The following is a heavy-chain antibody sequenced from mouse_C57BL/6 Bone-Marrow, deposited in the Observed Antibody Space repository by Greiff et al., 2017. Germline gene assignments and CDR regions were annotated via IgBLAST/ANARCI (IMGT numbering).Heavy chain of an antibody. CDR3: ARGQGVAQATGDYFDY. D-gene: IGHD3-2*02. V-gene: IGHV1-69*01. CDR2: IDPSDSYT. J-gene: IGHJ2*01. CDR1: GYTFTSYW. Sequence: VKLQQPGAELVMPGASVKLSCKASGYTFTSYWMHWVKQRPGQGLEWIGEIDPSDSYTNYTQKFKGKSTLTVDKSSSTAYLQLSSLTSENSAVYYCARGQGVAQATGDYFDYWGQGTTLTVSS.